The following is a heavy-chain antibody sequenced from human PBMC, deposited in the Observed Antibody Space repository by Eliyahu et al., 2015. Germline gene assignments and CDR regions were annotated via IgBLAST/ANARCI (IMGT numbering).Heavy chain of an antibody. CDR1: GFTFSSXX. D-gene: IGHD3-16*01. V-gene: IGHV3-21*01. CDR2: ISSSSSYI. Sequence: EVQLVESGGGLVKPGGSLRLSCAASGFTFSSXXMNWVRQXPGKGLEWVSSISSSSSYIYYADSVKGRFTISRDNAKNSLYLQMNSLRAEDTAVYYCARDLITFGETANPPPWGYWGQGTLVTVSS. J-gene: IGHJ4*02. CDR3: ARDLITFGETANPPPWGY.